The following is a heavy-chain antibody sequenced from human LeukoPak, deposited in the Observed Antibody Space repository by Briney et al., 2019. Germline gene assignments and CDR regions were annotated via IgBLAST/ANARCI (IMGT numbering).Heavy chain of an antibody. CDR2: VFYGGST. Sequence: SETLSLTCAVSGYSISSGIYYWGWIRQPPGKGLEWIGSVFYGGSTYYNPSLKSRVTISVDTSKNQFSLQLSFLTAADTAMYYCATGFDYWGQGTLVTVSS. J-gene: IGHJ4*02. CDR1: GYSISSGIYY. CDR3: ATGFDY. V-gene: IGHV4-39*01.